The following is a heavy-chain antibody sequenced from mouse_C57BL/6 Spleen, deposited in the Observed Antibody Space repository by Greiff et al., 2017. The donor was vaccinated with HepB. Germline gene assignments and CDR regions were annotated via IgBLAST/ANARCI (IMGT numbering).Heavy chain of an antibody. J-gene: IGHJ2*01. CDR3: ARGGGTYYFDY. Sequence: QVQLQQPGAELVKPGASVKLSCKASGYTFTSYWMQWVNQRPGQGLEWIGEIDPSDSYTNYNQKFKGKATLTVDTSSSTAYMQLSSLTSEDSAVYYCARGGGTYYFDYWGQGTTLTVSS. CDR2: IDPSDSYT. V-gene: IGHV1-50*01. CDR1: GYTFTSYW. D-gene: IGHD2-14*01.